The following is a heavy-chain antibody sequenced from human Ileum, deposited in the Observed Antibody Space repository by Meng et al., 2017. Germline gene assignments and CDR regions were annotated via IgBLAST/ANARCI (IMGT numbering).Heavy chain of an antibody. Sequence: VHLQESGPGLVKSSQRLSLTCTVSGGSISSGDYYWSWIRQPPGYGLEWIGYIFDTGPPYYCPPLRSRLSISMDTSKNQFSLRLTSVTAADTAVYYCARRTGEVDLLDYWGQGTLVTVSS. CDR3: ARRTGEVDLLDY. D-gene: IGHD7-27*01. CDR1: GGSISSGDYY. CDR2: IFDTGPP. J-gene: IGHJ4*02. V-gene: IGHV4-30-4*01.